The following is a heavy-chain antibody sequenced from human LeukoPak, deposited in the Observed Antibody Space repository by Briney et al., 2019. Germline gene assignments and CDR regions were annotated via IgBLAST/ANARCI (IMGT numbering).Heavy chain of an antibody. Sequence: PGGSLRLSCAASGFTFSRYAMIWVRQAPGKGLEWVSAFSGSGVTTYYADPVKGRFTISRDNSKNTLYLQMNSLRVEDTAVYYCAKDIDHDYGQNDALDIWGQGALVTVSS. D-gene: IGHD4-17*01. J-gene: IGHJ3*02. CDR2: FSGSGVTT. V-gene: IGHV3-23*01. CDR3: AKDIDHDYGQNDALDI. CDR1: GFTFSRYA.